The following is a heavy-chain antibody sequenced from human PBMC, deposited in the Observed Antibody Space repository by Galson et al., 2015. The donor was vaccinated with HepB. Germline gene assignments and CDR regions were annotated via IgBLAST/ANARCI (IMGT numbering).Heavy chain of an antibody. V-gene: IGHV3-30-3*01. J-gene: IGHJ6*03. D-gene: IGHD2-2*01. CDR2: ISYDGSNK. Sequence: SLRLSCAASGFTFSSYAMHWVRQAPGKGLEWVAVISYDGSNKYYADSVKGRFTISRDNSKNTLYLQMNSLRAEDTAVYYCARASSEYCSSTSCPRLNFYYYYYMDVWGKGTTVTVSS. CDR1: GFTFSSYA. CDR3: ARASSEYCSSTSCPRLNFYYYYYMDV.